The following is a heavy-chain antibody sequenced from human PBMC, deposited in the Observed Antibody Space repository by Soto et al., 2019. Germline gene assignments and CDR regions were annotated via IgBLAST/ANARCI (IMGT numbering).Heavy chain of an antibody. D-gene: IGHD5-18*01. Sequence: SETLSLTCTVSGGSVSSGSYYWSWIRQPPGKGLEWIGYIYYSGSTNYNPSLKSRVTISVDTSKNQFSLKLSPVTAADTAVYYCARNEGIPLWSGGGYYYYYCGMNVWGQVTRITVSS. CDR1: GGSVSSGSYY. V-gene: IGHV4-61*01. CDR2: IYYSGST. CDR3: ARNEGIPLWSGGGYYYYYCGMNV. J-gene: IGHJ6*02.